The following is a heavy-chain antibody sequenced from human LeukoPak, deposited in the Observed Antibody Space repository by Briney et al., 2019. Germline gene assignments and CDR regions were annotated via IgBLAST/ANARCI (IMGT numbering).Heavy chain of an antibody. CDR2: ISYDGSNK. Sequence: GGSLRLSCAASGFTFSSYAMHWVRQAPGKGLEWVAVISYDGSNKYYADSVKGRFTISRDNSKNTLYLQMNSLRAEDTAVYYCARDPSYYYDSSGQPPFDYWGQGTLVTVSS. CDR3: ARDPSYYYDSSGQPPFDY. V-gene: IGHV3-30-3*01. D-gene: IGHD3-22*01. CDR1: GFTFSSYA. J-gene: IGHJ4*02.